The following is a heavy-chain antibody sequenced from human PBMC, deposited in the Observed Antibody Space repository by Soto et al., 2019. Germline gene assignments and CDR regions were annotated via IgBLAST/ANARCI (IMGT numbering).Heavy chain of an antibody. D-gene: IGHD3-10*01. J-gene: IGHJ4*02. CDR1: GGSISSSSYY. V-gene: IGHV4-39*01. Sequence: QLQLQESGPGLVKPSETLSLTCTVSGGSISSSSYYWGWIRQPPGKGLEWIGSFYYSGSTYYNPSPKSRVTISVDTSKNQFSLKLSSVTAADTAVYYCARWYGSEVFDYWGQGTLVTVSS. CDR3: ARWYGSEVFDY. CDR2: FYYSGST.